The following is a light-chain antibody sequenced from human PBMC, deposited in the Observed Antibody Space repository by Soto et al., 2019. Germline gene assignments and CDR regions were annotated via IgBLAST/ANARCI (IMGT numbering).Light chain of an antibody. J-gene: IGLJ3*02. CDR3: AAWDDSLNGRV. V-gene: IGLV1-44*01. Sequence: QSVLTQAPSASGTPGQRVTISCSGSSSNIGSNTVNWYQQLPGTAPKLLMYSNNQRPSGVPDRFSGSKSGTSASLAISELQSEDEADYYCAAWDDSLNGRVFGGGTKVTVL. CDR2: SNN. CDR1: SSNIGSNT.